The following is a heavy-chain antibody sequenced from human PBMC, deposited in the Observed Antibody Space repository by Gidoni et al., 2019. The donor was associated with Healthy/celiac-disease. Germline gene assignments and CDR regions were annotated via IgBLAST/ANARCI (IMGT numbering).Heavy chain of an antibody. V-gene: IGHV1-46*03. CDR3: ARIHTGPFWVLDV. CDR1: GYTVTSYY. D-gene: IGHD3-3*01. CDR2: INPSGGST. Sequence: QVQLVQSGAEVKKPGASVKVSCKAYGYTVTSYYMHWGRQAPGQGLEWMGIINPSGGSTSSAHKFQGRVSMTSDTSTSTVYLELSSLRSEDTAVYYCARIHTGPFWVLDVWGQGTTVTVSS. J-gene: IGHJ6*02.